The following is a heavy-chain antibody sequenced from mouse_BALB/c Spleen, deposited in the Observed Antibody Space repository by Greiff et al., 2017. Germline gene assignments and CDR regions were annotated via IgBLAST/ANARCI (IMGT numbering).Heavy chain of an antibody. J-gene: IGHJ4*01. Sequence: EVQRVESGGDLVKPGGSLKLSCAASGFTFSSYGMSWVRQTPDKRLEWVATISSGGSYTYYPDSVKGRFTISRDNAKNTLYLQMSSLKSEDTAMYYCARQGAYGYDDYAMDYWGQGTSVTVSS. V-gene: IGHV5-6*01. D-gene: IGHD2-2*01. CDR3: ARQGAYGYDDYAMDY. CDR1: GFTFSSYG. CDR2: ISSGGSYT.